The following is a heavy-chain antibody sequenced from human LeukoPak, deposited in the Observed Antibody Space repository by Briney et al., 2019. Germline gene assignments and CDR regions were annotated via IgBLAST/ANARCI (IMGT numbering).Heavy chain of an antibody. CDR3: AKSRSSEARAASNY. D-gene: IGHD6-6*01. Sequence: GGSLRLSCAASGFTFSSYAMSWVRQAPGKGLEWVSSISGSGDSTYYADSVKGRFTISRDNSKNTLNLQLNSLRAEDTAVYYCAKSRSSEARAASNYWGQGTLVTVSS. CDR1: GFTFSSYA. V-gene: IGHV3-23*01. CDR2: ISGSGDST. J-gene: IGHJ4*02.